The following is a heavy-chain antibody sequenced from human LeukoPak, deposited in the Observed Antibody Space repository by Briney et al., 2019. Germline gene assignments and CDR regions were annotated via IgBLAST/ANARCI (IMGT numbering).Heavy chain of an antibody. CDR1: GYSISTSNW. V-gene: IGHV4-28*03. J-gene: IGHJ5*02. Sequence: SETLSLTCAVSGYSISTSNWWGWIRQPPGKGLEWIGYIYYSGIADFNPSLKSRVTMTVDTSKNQFSLKLSSGTAVDTAVYYCARGGYCSGGSCTNWFDPWGQGTLVTVSS. CDR3: ARGGYCSGGSCTNWFDP. CDR2: IYYSGIA. D-gene: IGHD2-15*01.